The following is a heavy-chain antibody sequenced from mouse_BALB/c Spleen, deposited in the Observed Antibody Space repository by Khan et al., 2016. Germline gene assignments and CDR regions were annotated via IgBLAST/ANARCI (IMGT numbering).Heavy chain of an antibody. D-gene: IGHD2-4*01. J-gene: IGHJ3*01. V-gene: IGHV1-7*01. CDR3: ARRGSTMNMGFAY. Sequence: QVQLLQSGAELAKPGASVKMSCKASGYTFTSYWMHWAKQRPGQGLEWIGYINPSTGYTEYNQKFKDKASLTADKSSSTAYMQLSSLTSEDSALYYCARRGSTMNMGFAYWAQGTLVTVSA. CDR2: INPSTGYT. CDR1: GYTFTSYW.